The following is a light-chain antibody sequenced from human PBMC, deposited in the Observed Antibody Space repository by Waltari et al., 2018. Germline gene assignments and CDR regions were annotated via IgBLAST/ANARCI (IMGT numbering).Light chain of an antibody. V-gene: IGKV3-20*01. CDR3: QQYGSSPIT. CDR1: QSVSSSY. Sequence: EIVLTQSPGTLSLSPGERATLSCRASQSVSSSYLAWYQQKPGQAPRLLTYGASSRSTRIPDSFSGSGSGTDFTLTISRLEPEDFAVYYCQQYGSSPITFGPGTKVDIK. CDR2: GAS. J-gene: IGKJ3*01.